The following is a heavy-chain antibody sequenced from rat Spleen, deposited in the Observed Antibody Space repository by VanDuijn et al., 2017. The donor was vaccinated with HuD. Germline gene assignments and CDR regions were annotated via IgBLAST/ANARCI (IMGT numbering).Heavy chain of an antibody. Sequence: EVQLVETGGGLVQPGRSLKLSCVASGFTFSKYWMYWVRRAPGKALEWVSSISSDGFNTYYPDSVKGRFTISRANSENTVYLQMNSLRSEDTAIYYCVREELGVRYWGQGVMVTVSS. D-gene: IGHD4-3*01. CDR1: GFTFSKYW. CDR3: VREELGVRY. V-gene: IGHV5-58*01. CDR2: ISSDGFNT. J-gene: IGHJ2*01.